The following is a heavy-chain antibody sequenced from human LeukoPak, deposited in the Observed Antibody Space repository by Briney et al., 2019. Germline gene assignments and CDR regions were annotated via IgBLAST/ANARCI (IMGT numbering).Heavy chain of an antibody. Sequence: SVKVSCKASGGTFSSYAISWVRQAPGQGLEWMGGIIPIFGTANYAQKFQGRVTITADESTSTAYMELSSLRSEDTAVYYCARVRMISSGWYVLWSRRREDAFDIWGQGTMVTVSS. CDR3: ARVRMISSGWYVLWSRRREDAFDI. J-gene: IGHJ3*02. D-gene: IGHD6-19*01. CDR2: IIPIFGTA. V-gene: IGHV1-69*13. CDR1: GGTFSSYA.